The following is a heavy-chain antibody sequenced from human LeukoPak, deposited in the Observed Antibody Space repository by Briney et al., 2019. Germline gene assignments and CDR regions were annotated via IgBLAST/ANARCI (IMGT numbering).Heavy chain of an antibody. J-gene: IGHJ4*02. CDR3: AGHHPRNTVDF. CDR2: ISDIGSI. Sequence: SETLSLTCTVSGGSISSYYWRWIRQAQGKGLEWIAYISDIGSINYNPSLKSRVTISLDTSKNQFSLKLSSVTAADTAVYYCAGHHPRNTVDFWGQGTLVTVSS. CDR1: GGSISSYY. D-gene: IGHD2-8*02. V-gene: IGHV4-59*08.